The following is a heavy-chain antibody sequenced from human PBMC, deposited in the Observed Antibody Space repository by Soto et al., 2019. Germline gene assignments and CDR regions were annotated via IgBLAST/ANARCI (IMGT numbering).Heavy chain of an antibody. Sequence: EVQLVESGGGLVQPGGSLKLSCAASGFTFSGSAMHWVRQASGKGLEWVGRIRSKANSYATTYAASVKGRFTISRDDSKNTAYLQMNSLKTEDTAVYYCTSLDILTGYLGYWGQGTWSPSPQ. V-gene: IGHV3-73*02. CDR2: IRSKANSYAT. D-gene: IGHD3-9*01. CDR3: TSLDILTGYLGY. CDR1: GFTFSGSA. J-gene: IGHJ4*02.